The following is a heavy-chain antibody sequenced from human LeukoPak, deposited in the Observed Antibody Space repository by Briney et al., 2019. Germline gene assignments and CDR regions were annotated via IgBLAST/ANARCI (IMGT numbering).Heavy chain of an antibody. D-gene: IGHD3-3*01. Sequence: SETLSLTCTVSGDSISSDNYYWGWIRQPPGKGLEWVGSIYYSGSTNYNPSLKSRVTISVDTSKNQFSLKLSSVTAADTAVYYCARDRAHYDFWSGSTSYYYYGMDVWGQGTTVTVSS. V-gene: IGHV4-39*07. CDR3: ARDRAHYDFWSGSTSYYYYGMDV. CDR2: IYYSGST. CDR1: GDSISSDNYY. J-gene: IGHJ6*02.